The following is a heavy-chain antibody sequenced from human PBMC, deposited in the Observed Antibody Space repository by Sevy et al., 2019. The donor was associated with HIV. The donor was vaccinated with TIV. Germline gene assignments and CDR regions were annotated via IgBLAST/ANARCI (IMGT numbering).Heavy chain of an antibody. CDR2: IKQDGTEK. J-gene: IGHJ3*02. V-gene: IGHV3-7*01. Sequence: GGSLRLSCAASGFTFSRYWMSWVRQAPGKGLEWVAKIKQDGTEKDHVDSVKGRFTISRDNAKNSLYLQMNGLRAEDTAVYYCAREQGWAFDTWGQGTMVTVSS. CDR1: GFTFSRYW. CDR3: AREQGWAFDT.